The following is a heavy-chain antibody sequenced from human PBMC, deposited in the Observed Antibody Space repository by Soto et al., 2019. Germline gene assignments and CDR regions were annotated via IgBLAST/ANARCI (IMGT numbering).Heavy chain of an antibody. CDR3: VRDAYTSSNFDY. J-gene: IGHJ4*02. CDR1: GGSFTGYY. D-gene: IGHD2-2*01. Sequence: XXTLSLTCAVYGGSFTGYYWSWIRQPPGKGLEWVGHXAYSGXPNYHTHLASXXTISVDTXXNQSYLRLSSVTAPDTAVYYCVRDAYTSSNFDYWGQGTLVTVSS. CDR2: XAYSGXP. V-gene: IGHV4-34*01.